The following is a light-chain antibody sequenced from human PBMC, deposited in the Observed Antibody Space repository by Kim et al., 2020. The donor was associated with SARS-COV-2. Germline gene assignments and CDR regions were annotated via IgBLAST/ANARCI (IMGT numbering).Light chain of an antibody. CDR1: QSLLHSKRNSN. J-gene: IGKJ2*01. Sequence: QPASISYRSSQSLLHSKRNSNMSWLQQRPGQHPRLLIDNISNRFAGVPDRFCGSGAGTDFTLKISSVEAEDVELYYCMQATQFPLTFGQWTKLEI. V-gene: IGKV2-24*01. CDR3: MQATQFPLT. CDR2: NIS.